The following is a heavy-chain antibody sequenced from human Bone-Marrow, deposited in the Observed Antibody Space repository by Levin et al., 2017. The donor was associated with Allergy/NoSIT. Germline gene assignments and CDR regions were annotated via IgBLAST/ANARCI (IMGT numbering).Heavy chain of an antibody. CDR3: VAARILDY. CDR1: GFTFSSYA. D-gene: IGHD6-6*01. Sequence: GESLKISCAASGFTFSSYAMSWVRQAPGKGLEWVSAISGSGGSTYYADSVKGRFTISRDNSKNTLYLQMNGLRAEDTAVYYCVAARILDYWGQGTLVTVSS. CDR2: ISGSGGST. J-gene: IGHJ4*02. V-gene: IGHV3-23*01.